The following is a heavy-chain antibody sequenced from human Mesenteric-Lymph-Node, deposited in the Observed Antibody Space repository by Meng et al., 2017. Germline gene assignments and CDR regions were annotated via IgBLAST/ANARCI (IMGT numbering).Heavy chain of an antibody. CDR1: GFTFKNYG. CDR2: IETSGAT. V-gene: IGHV3-48*03. D-gene: IGHD3-10*01. Sequence: GGSLRLSCAASGFTFKNYGMIWVRQAPGKGLEYVSYIETSGATYYADAVKGRFTISRDNAKNSLYLQINSLRAEDTAVYYCARAFITKLQNYYYGMDVWGQGTTVTVSS. CDR3: ARAFITKLQNYYYGMDV. J-gene: IGHJ6*02.